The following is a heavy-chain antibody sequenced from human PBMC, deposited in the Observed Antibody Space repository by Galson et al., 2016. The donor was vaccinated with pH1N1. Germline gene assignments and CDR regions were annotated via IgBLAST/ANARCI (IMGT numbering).Heavy chain of an antibody. D-gene: IGHD6-13*01. J-gene: IGHJ6*02. CDR2: IYPSDSDT. CDR3: ARGPGSPDSYYYYGMDV. Sequence: QSGAEVTKPGKSLKISCKGSGSSFTNYWIGWVRQMPGKGLEWMGIIYPSDSDTRYSPSFQGQVTISADKSISTAYLQWSSLKASDTAIYYCARGPGSPDSYYYYGMDVWGQGTTVTVSS. CDR1: GSSFTNYW. V-gene: IGHV5-51*01.